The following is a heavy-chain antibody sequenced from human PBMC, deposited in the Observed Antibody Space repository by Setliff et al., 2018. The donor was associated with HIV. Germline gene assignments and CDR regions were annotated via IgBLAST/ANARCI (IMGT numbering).Heavy chain of an antibody. Sequence: PSETLSLTCTVSGGSISSGSNYWSWIRQPAGKGLEWIGHIYTSGSTNYNPSLKSRVTISVDTSKNQFYLKLSSVTAADTAVYYCARILLYDSSAYFVNAFDIWGQGTKVTVSS. CDR1: GGSISSGSNY. D-gene: IGHD3-22*01. V-gene: IGHV4-61*09. CDR2: IYTSGST. CDR3: ARILLYDSSAYFVNAFDI. J-gene: IGHJ3*02.